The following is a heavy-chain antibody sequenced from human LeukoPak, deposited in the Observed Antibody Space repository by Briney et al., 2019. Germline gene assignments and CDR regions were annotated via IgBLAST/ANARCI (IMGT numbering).Heavy chain of an antibody. J-gene: IGHJ4*02. CDR1: GGTFSSYT. CDR3: ASHWEGQLWLDY. D-gene: IGHD5-18*01. Sequence: ASVKVSCKASGGTFSSYTISWVRQAPGQGLEWMGRIIPILGIANYAQKFQGRVTITEDKSKSTAYMELSSLRSEYTAVYWCASHWEGQLWLDYWGQGTLVTVSS. V-gene: IGHV1-69*02. CDR2: IIPILGIA.